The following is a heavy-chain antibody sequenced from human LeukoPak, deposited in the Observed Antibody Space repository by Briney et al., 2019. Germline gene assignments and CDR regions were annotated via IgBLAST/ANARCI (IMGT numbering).Heavy chain of an antibody. CDR3: AKSRSGSANWALQIFDN. Sequence: GGSLRLSCTASGFIFSGCGMHWVRQAAGKGLEWVSFIRYDGTNKYYADYVKGRFTISRDNSNNSLFVQMNSLRAEDTAVYFCAKSRSGSANWALQIFDNWGQGTLVTVSS. D-gene: IGHD1-1*01. CDR1: GFIFSGCG. V-gene: IGHV3-30*02. J-gene: IGHJ4*02. CDR2: IRYDGTNK.